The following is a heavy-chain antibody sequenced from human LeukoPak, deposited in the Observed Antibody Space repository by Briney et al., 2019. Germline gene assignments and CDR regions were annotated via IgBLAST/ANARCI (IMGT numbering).Heavy chain of an antibody. D-gene: IGHD4-17*01. CDR3: ARGVGDYGAYYFDH. Sequence: PGGSLRLSCEASGFTFSGYWMHWVRQAPGKGLVWVSRISPDGSTISYADSVKGRFTISRDNAKNTLYLQMSSLRAEDTAVYYCARGVGDYGAYYFDHWGPGTLVTVSS. J-gene: IGHJ4*02. V-gene: IGHV3-74*01. CDR2: ISPDGSTI. CDR1: GFTFSGYW.